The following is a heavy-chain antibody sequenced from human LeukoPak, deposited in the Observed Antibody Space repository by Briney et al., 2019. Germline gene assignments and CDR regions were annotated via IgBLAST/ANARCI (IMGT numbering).Heavy chain of an antibody. CDR3: ARVAQGATTENYFYYYMDV. J-gene: IGHJ6*03. CDR2: ITSRGSHI. V-gene: IGHV3-21*01. Sequence: GGSLRLSCAASGFAFKSYTITWVRQAPGKGLESVSSITSRGSHIYIADSVKGRFTISRDNAKNSLFLQMSSLSVEDTAVYYCARVAQGATTENYFYYYMDVWGKGTTVTVSS. D-gene: IGHD4-11*01. CDR1: GFAFKSYT.